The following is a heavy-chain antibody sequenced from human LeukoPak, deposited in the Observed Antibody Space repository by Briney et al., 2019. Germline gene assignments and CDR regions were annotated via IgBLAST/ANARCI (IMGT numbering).Heavy chain of an antibody. V-gene: IGHV3-7*05. CDR3: ARGEQTFGKRHSDV. J-gene: IGHJ6*02. D-gene: IGHD1-1*01. Sequence: GGSLRLSCAASGFTFSTYWMNWVRQAPGKGLEWVANIKQDGSEKYHVDSVKGRFTISRDNAKNSLYLQMNSLRAEDTAVYYCARGEQTFGKRHSDVWGQGTTVTVSS. CDR2: IKQDGSEK. CDR1: GFTFSTYW.